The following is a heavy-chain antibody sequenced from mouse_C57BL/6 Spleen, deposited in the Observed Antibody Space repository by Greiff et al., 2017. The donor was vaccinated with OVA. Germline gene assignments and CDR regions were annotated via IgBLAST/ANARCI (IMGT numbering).Heavy chain of an antibody. Sequence: EVQLQESGGGLVQPKGSLKLSCAASGFSFNTYAMNWVRQAPGKGLEWVARIRSKSNNYATYYADSVKDRFTISRDDSESMLYLQMNNLKTEDTAMYYCVRGGREDYFDYWGQGTTLTVSS. J-gene: IGHJ2*01. CDR1: GFSFNTYA. V-gene: IGHV10-1*01. CDR3: VRGGREDYFDY. CDR2: IRSKSNNYAT. D-gene: IGHD3-3*01.